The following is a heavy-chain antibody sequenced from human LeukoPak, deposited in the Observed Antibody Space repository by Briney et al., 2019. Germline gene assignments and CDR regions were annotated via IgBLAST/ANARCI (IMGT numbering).Heavy chain of an antibody. Sequence: SETLSLTCTVSGGSISSGGYYWGWIRQHPGKGLEWIGYIYYSGSTYYNPSLKSRVTISVDTSKNQFSLKLSSVTAADTAVYYCARDPKGFSSGWPSWGQGTLVTVSS. D-gene: IGHD6-19*01. CDR3: ARDPKGFSSGWPS. CDR1: GGSISSGGYY. V-gene: IGHV4-31*03. CDR2: IYYSGST. J-gene: IGHJ4*02.